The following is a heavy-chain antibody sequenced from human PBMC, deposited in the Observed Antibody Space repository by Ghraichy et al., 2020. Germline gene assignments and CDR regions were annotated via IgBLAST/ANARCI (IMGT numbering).Heavy chain of an antibody. D-gene: IGHD2-2*01. J-gene: IGHJ5*02. CDR3: ARGCSSTSCYYSPVGWFDP. Sequence: SVKVSCKASGGTFSSYAISWVRQAPGQGLEWMGGIIPIFGTANYAQKFQGRVTITADESTSTAYMELSSLRSEDTAVYYCARGCSSTSCYYSPVGWFDPWGQGTLVTVSS. CDR2: IIPIFGTA. CDR1: GGTFSSYA. V-gene: IGHV1-69*13.